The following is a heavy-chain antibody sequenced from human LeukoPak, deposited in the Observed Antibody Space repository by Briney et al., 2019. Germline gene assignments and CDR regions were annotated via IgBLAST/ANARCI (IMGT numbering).Heavy chain of an antibody. J-gene: IGHJ6*02. D-gene: IGHD2-15*01. CDR3: ARELVVVAATFMYYYGMDV. CDR2: ISPDGNYI. Sequence: GGSLRLSCAASGFTFSSTVMTWVRQAPGKGLEWVSTISPDGNYIYYADSLRGRFTMSRDNSKNTLYLQMNSLRAEDTAVYYCARELVVVAATFMYYYGMDVWGQGTTVTVSS. CDR1: GFTFSSTV. V-gene: IGHV3-23*01.